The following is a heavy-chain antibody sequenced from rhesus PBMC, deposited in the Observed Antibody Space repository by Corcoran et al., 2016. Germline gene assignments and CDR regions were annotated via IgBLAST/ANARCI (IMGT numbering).Heavy chain of an antibody. CDR2: IVSACIP. J-gene: IGHJ6*01. D-gene: IGHD3-9*01. V-gene: IGHV4-93*01. CDR3: ASERITRMITGYYYPYGLDS. CDR1: GGSISRSNW. Sequence: QVQLQESGPAVVKPSEPLSLTCAVSGGSISRSNWWIWIRQYPGTGLEWRGRIVSACIPDYNPSLKGRVTISRATSKNQFSLKLGSVTAADTAVYYCASERITRMITGYYYPYGLDSWGQGVVVTVSS.